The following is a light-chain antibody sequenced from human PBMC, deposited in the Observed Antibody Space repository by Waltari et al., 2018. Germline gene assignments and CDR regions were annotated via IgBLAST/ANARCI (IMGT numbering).Light chain of an antibody. CDR1: SRDAGGYAY. V-gene: IGLV2-14*01. CDR3: DSYTSSSTLV. Sequence: QSALTQPASVSGSPGQSITISCPGTSRDAGGYAYVSWYQPHPAKPPKLMIYDVSKRPSGVSNRFSGSKSGNTASLTISGLQAEDEADYYCDSYTSSSTLVFGGGTKLTVL. J-gene: IGLJ2*01. CDR2: DVS.